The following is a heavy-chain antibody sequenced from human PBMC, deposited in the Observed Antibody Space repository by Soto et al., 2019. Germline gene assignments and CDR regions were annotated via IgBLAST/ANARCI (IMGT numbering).Heavy chain of an antibody. CDR2: MHHTQGT. D-gene: IGHD3-9*01. CDR1: GASISSYY. V-gene: IGHV4-59*01. Sequence: LSLTCSVSGASISSYYWTWIRQPPGGGLEWIGYMHHTQGTNDNPSLRGRVHMSIDTSMNQFSLRLTSVTAADTAVYYCARVPFVGYFDWLDPWGHGTLVTVSS. J-gene: IGHJ5*02. CDR3: ARVPFVGYFDWLDP.